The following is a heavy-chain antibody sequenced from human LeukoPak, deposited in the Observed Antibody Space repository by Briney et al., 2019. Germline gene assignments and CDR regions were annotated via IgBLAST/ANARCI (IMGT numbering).Heavy chain of an antibody. D-gene: IGHD3-3*01. V-gene: IGHV3-7*04. J-gene: IGHJ4*02. CDR2: IKQDGSEK. CDR1: GFTFSSYW. CDR3: ARGYYDFWSGSNLDY. Sequence: GGSLRLSCAASGFTFSSYWMSWVRQAPGKGLEWVANIKQDGSEKYYVDSVKGRFTISRDNAKNSLYLQMNSLRAEDTAVYYCARGYYDFWSGSNLDYWGQGTLVTVSS.